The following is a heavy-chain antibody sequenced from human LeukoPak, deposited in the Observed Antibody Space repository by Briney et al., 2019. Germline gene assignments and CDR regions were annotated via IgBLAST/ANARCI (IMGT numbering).Heavy chain of an antibody. CDR3: AREITMTVLVLDY. CDR2: ISAYNGNT. CDR1: GYTYTSYG. J-gene: IGHJ4*02. V-gene: IGHV1-18*01. Sequence: GASVKVSCKASGYTYTSYGISWVRQAPGQGLEWMGWISAYNGNTNYAQKLQGRVTMTTDTSTSTAYMELSRLRSDDTAVYYCAREITMTVLVLDYWGQGTLVTVSS. D-gene: IGHD3-22*01.